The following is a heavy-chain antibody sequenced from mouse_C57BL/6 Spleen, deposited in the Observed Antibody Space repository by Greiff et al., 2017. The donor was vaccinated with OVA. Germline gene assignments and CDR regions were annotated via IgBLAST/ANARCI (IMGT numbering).Heavy chain of an antibody. V-gene: IGHV3-6*01. CDR2: ISYDGSN. CDR1: GYSITSGYY. J-gene: IGHJ2*01. Sequence: DVQLQESGPGLVKPSQSLSLTCSVTGYSITSGYYWNWIRQFPGNKLEWMGYISYDGSNNYNPSLKNRISITRDTSKNQFFLKLNSVTTEDTATYYCARGDDGYYDYWGQGTTLTVSS. CDR3: ARGDDGYYDY. D-gene: IGHD2-3*01.